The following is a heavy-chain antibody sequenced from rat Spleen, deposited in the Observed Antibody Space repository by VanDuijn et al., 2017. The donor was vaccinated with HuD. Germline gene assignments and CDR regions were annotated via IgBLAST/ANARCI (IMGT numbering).Heavy chain of an antibody. V-gene: IGHV2-32*01. Sequence: QVQLKESGPGLVQPSQTLSLTCTVSGFSLTRNHVHWVRQPPGKGLEWMGIMWNDGDTSYNSALKSRLRISRDTSKSQVFLKMSSLKAEDTATYYCVRVPYYFSGDPNFMDAWGQGVSVTVSS. CDR2: MWNDGDT. J-gene: IGHJ4*01. CDR1: GFSLTRNH. D-gene: IGHD1-1*01. CDR3: VRVPYYFSGDPNFMDA.